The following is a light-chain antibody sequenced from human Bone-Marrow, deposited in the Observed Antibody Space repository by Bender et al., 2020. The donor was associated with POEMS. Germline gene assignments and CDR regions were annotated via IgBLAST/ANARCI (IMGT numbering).Light chain of an antibody. CDR1: ALPNHF. Sequence: SFELTQPPSVSVSPGQTARITCSGDALPNHFSYWYQQKAGQAPLLVISKDTERPSGIPERFSGSNSGNIATLTISGTQALDEADYYCQAWDTSSVVFGGGTKLTVL. CDR2: KDT. J-gene: IGLJ2*01. V-gene: IGLV3-25*02. CDR3: QAWDTSSVV.